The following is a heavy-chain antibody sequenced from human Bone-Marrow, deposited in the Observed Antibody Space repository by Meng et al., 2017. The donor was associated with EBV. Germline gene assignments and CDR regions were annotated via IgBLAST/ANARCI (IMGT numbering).Heavy chain of an antibody. CDR1: GFTLSNYW. CDR3: SRSNWYPDY. J-gene: IGHJ4*02. CDR2: INVDGSDT. Sequence: VRVVESGGGLVQPGGSLRLSCAASGFTLSNYWMHWVRQVPGKGLVWVSRINVDGSDTIYADSVKGRFTISRDNGKNTLYLQMNSLRADDTAVYYCSRSNWYPDYWGQGTLVTVSS. D-gene: IGHD6-13*01. V-gene: IGHV3-74*01.